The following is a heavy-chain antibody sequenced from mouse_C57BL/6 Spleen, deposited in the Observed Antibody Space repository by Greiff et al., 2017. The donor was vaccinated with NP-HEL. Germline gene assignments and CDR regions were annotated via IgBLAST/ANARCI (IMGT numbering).Heavy chain of an antibody. Sequence: EVMLVESGGGLVKPGGSLKLSCAASGFTFSDYGMHWVRQAPEKGLEWVAYISSGSSTIYYADTVKGRFTISRDNAKNTLFLQMTSLRSEDTAMYYCARPPFSTGYFDVWGTGTTVTVSS. V-gene: IGHV5-17*01. CDR2: ISSGSSTI. J-gene: IGHJ1*03. CDR3: ARPPFSTGYFDV. CDR1: GFTFSDYG. D-gene: IGHD1-1*01.